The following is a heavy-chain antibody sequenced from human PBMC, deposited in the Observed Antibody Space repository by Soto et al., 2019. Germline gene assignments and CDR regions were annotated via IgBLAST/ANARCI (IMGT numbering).Heavy chain of an antibody. CDR1: GGSFSGYY. J-gene: IGHJ6*02. D-gene: IGHD6-6*01. V-gene: IGHV4-34*01. Sequence: QVQLQQWGAGLLKPSETLSLTCAVYGGSFSGYYWSWIRQPPGKGLEWIGEINHSGSTNYNPSLKSRVTISLDTSKNQFSLKLSSVTAADTSVYYCARGRRGGQLGTIRRYYYYGMDVWGQGTTVTVSS. CDR2: INHSGST. CDR3: ARGRRGGQLGTIRRYYYYGMDV.